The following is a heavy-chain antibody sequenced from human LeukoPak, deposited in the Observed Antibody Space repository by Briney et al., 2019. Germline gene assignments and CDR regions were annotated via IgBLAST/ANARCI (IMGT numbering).Heavy chain of an antibody. CDR1: GFTSSYSW. CDR3: ARGLGKGSSDY. Sequence: GGSLRLSCVASGFTSSYSWMIWVRQAPGKGLEWVANINQPGSQKYHVDSVKGRFTISRDNARNSLFLQMNSLTADDTAVYYCARGLGKGSSDYWGQGTLVTVSS. V-gene: IGHV3-7*03. D-gene: IGHD6-6*01. J-gene: IGHJ4*02. CDR2: INQPGSQK.